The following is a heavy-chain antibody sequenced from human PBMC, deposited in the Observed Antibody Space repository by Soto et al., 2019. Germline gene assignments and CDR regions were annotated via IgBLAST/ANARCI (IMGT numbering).Heavy chain of an antibody. D-gene: IGHD2-2*01. J-gene: IGHJ4*02. CDR3: ARVLWGIVVVPAAIDY. Sequence: EASVKVSCKASGYTFTSYGISWVRQAPGQGLEWMGWISAYNGNTNYAQKLQGRVTMTTDTSTSTAYMELRSLRSDDTAVYYCARVLWGIVVVPAAIDYWGQGTLVTVSS. CDR2: ISAYNGNT. V-gene: IGHV1-18*01. CDR1: GYTFTSYG.